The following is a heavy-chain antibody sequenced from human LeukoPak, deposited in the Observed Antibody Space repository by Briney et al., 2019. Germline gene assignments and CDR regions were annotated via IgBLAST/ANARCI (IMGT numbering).Heavy chain of an antibody. Sequence: PGGSLRLSCAASGFTFSSYSMNWVRQAPGKGLEWVSSISSSSNYIYYADSVKGRFTISRDNAKNSLYLQMNSLRAEDTAVYYCARERRYYDSGGYFNDAFDIWGQGTMVTVSS. V-gene: IGHV3-21*01. CDR1: GFTFSSYS. D-gene: IGHD3-22*01. CDR2: ISSSSNYI. J-gene: IGHJ3*02. CDR3: ARERRYYDSGGYFNDAFDI.